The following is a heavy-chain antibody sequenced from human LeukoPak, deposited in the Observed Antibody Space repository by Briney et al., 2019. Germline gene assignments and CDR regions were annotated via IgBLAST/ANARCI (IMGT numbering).Heavy chain of an antibody. Sequence: ASVKVSCKASGYTFTGYYMHWVRQAPGQGLEWMGWINPNSGGTNYAQKFQGRVTMTRDTSISTAYMELSRLRSDDTAVYYCARERGGNYYYYMGVWGKGTTVTVSS. D-gene: IGHD6-25*01. CDR1: GYTFTGYY. CDR3: ARERGGNYYYYMGV. J-gene: IGHJ6*03. V-gene: IGHV1-2*02. CDR2: INPNSGGT.